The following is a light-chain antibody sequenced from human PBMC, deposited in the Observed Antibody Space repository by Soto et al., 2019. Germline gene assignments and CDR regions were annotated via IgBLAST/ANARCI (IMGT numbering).Light chain of an antibody. J-gene: IGKJ2*01. V-gene: IGKV3-15*01. CDR3: QQDNNWPRT. Sequence: EIVMTQSPATLSVSPGERATLSCRASQSVSSNLAWYQQKPGQAPRLLIYGASTRATGIPARFSGSGSGTEFTLTISSLQSEEFAVYYCQQDNNWPRTFGQGNKLEIK. CDR1: QSVSSN. CDR2: GAS.